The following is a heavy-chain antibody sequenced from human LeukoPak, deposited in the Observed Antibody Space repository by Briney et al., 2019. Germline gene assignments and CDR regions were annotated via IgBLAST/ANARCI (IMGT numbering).Heavy chain of an antibody. V-gene: IGHV3-11*01. J-gene: IGHJ5*02. D-gene: IGHD2-21*02. Sequence: PGGSLRLSCAASGFTFRDYYMSWLRQAPGKGLEGVSYISSSGSTIYYADSVKGRFTISRDNAKNSLYLQMNSLRAEDTAVYYCARSPVVVTAIWFDPWGQGTLVTVSS. CDR2: ISSSGSTI. CDR1: GFTFRDYY. CDR3: ARSPVVVTAIWFDP.